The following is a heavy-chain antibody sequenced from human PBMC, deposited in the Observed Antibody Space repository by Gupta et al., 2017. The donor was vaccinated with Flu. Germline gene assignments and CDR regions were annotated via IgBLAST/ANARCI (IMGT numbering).Heavy chain of an antibody. CDR2: INPNSGGT. V-gene: IGHV1-2*02. Sequence: QVQLVQSGAEVKKPGASVKVSCKASGYTFTGYYMHWVRQAPGQGLEWMGWINPNSGGTNYAQKFQGRVTMTRDTSISTAYMELSRLRSDETAVYYCARVTGSMIVGADDADAFDIGGQGTMVTVSS. CDR1: GYTFTGYY. J-gene: IGHJ3*02. CDR3: ARVTGSMIVGADDADAFDI. D-gene: IGHD3-22*01.